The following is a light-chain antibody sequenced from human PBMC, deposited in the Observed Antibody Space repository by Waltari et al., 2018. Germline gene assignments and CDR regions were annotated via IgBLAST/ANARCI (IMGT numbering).Light chain of an antibody. Sequence: EIVMTQSPATLSVSPGERATLYCRASQSVSSNLAWYQQKPGQAPSLLIYGASTRATGIPARFSGSGSGTEFTLTISSLQSEDFAVYYCQQYNNWPGWTFGQGTKVEIK. V-gene: IGKV3-15*01. CDR3: QQYNNWPGWT. CDR2: GAS. CDR1: QSVSSN. J-gene: IGKJ1*01.